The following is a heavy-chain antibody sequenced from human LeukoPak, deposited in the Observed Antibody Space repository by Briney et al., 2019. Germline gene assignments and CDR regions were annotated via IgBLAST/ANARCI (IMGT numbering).Heavy chain of an antibody. CDR3: ARDGFGWHQSDY. J-gene: IGHJ4*02. CDR2: TNPKTGGT. D-gene: IGHD3-3*01. Sequence: ASVKVSCKASGYTFTAHYLQWVRQAPGQGLEWMGLTNPKTGGTNYAQKFQGRVTMTTDTSISTAYMELSSLTYDDTAFYYCARDGFGWHQSDYWGQGTLVTVSS. CDR1: GYTFTAHY. V-gene: IGHV1-2*02.